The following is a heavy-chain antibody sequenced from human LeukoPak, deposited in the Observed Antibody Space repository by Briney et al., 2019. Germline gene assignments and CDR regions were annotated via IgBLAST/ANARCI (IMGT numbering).Heavy chain of an antibody. J-gene: IGHJ4*02. CDR1: GFTFSSYA. Sequence: TGRSLRLSCAASGFTFSSYALSWVRQAPGKGLEWVSGISGSGDTTYYANSVKGRFTISRDKSRNTLFLQKNSLRAEDTAVYYCVKDLNYDLPGRFDYCGQGTLVTVSS. D-gene: IGHD4-11*01. CDR2: ISGSGDTT. V-gene: IGHV3-23*01. CDR3: VKDLNYDLPGRFDY.